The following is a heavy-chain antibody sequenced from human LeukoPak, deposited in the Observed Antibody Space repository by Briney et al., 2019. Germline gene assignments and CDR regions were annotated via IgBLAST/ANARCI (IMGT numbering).Heavy chain of an antibody. V-gene: IGHV1-2*02. CDR3: ARGEEHFDWLWSY. Sequence: ASVKVSCKASGYTFTGYYMHWVRQAPGQGLEWMGWINPNSGGTNYAQKFQGRVTMTRDTSISTAYVELSRLRSDDTAVYYCARGEEHFDWLWSYWGQGTLVTVSS. D-gene: IGHD3-9*01. CDR2: INPNSGGT. J-gene: IGHJ4*02. CDR1: GYTFTGYY.